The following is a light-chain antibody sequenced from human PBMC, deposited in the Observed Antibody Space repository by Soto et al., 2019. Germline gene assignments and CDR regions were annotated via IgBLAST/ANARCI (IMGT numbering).Light chain of an antibody. V-gene: IGKV3-11*01. Sequence: IVLTQSPATLSLSPGERATLSCRASQSVSSYLAWYQQKPGQAPRLLIYDASNRATGIPARFSGSGSGTDFTLTISSLEPEDFAVYYCQQRSNFAFGQGTKVEIK. CDR2: DAS. J-gene: IGKJ1*01. CDR1: QSVSSY. CDR3: QQRSNFA.